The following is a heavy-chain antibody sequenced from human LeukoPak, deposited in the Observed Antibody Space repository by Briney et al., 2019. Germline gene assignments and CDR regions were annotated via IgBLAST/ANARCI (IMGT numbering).Heavy chain of an antibody. CDR2: ISGSGGST. Sequence: PGGSLRLSCAASGFTFSSYAMSWVRQAPGKGLEWVSAISGSGGSTYYADSVKGRFTISRDNSKNTLYLQMNSLRAEDTAVYYCAKEALQYYYDSSGYYYFDYWGQGTLVTVSS. CDR1: GFTFSSYA. J-gene: IGHJ4*02. D-gene: IGHD3-22*01. V-gene: IGHV3-23*01. CDR3: AKEALQYYYDSSGYYYFDY.